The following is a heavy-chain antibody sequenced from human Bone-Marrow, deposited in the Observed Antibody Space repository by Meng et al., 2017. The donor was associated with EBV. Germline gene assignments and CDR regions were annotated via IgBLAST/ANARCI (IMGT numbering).Heavy chain of an antibody. V-gene: IGHV4-34*01. CDR3: ARGSGWYSGY. J-gene: IGHJ4*02. CDR2: INHSGST. Sequence: QGPPQQWGAGPLTPSETLSLTCAVYGGSFSGYYWSWIRQPPGKGLEWIGEINHSGSTNYNPSLKSRVTISVDTSKNQFSLKLSSVTAADTAVYYCARGSGWYSGYWGQGTLVTVSS. CDR1: GGSFSGYY. D-gene: IGHD6-19*01.